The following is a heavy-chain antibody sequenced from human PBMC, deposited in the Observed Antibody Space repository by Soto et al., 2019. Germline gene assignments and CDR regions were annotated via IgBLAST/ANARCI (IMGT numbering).Heavy chain of an antibody. CDR3: AKGYGFILAI. J-gene: IGHJ6*02. CDR2: TNTGGNT. CDR1: GFTVNSNY. V-gene: IGHV3-53*02. Sequence: EGQVLATGGGLIQPGVSLRLSWAASGFTVNSNYMSLVRQAPGEGLQWVSITNTGGNTYYADSVEGRFNVSRDNSKNTLYFQMNSLRAKDTAVYYCAKGYGFILAICGQGATVSVSS. D-gene: IGHD5-18*01.